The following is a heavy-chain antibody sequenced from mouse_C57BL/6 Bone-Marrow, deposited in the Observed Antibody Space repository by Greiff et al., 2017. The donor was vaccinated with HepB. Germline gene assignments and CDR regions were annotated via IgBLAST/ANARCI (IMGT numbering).Heavy chain of an antibody. CDR1: GYTFTSYG. CDR3: ARMDDGYLFAY. D-gene: IGHD2-3*01. J-gene: IGHJ3*01. Sequence: QVQLQQSGAELVRPGASVKLSCKASGYTFTSYGISWVKQRPGQGLEWIGEIYPRSGNTYYNEKFKGKATLTADKSSSTAYMELRSLTSEDSAVYFCARMDDGYLFAYWGQGTLVTVSA. V-gene: IGHV1-81*01. CDR2: IYPRSGNT.